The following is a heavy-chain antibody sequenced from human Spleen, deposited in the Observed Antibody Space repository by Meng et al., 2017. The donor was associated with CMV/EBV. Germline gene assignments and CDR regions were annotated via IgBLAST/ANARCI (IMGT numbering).Heavy chain of an antibody. CDR2: IDSDGRDI. CDR1: GFTFSSYG. V-gene: IGHV3-74*03. J-gene: IGHJ4*02. D-gene: IGHD1-26*01. Sequence: VQVVGAGGGVVQPGGSLRLSCAASGFTFSSYGMHWVRQAPGKGLEWVSRIDSDGRDITYADSVRGRFTISRDDAKNTLYLQMNSLRVEDTAVYYCARGVAESLGWEMGYWGQGTLVTVSS. CDR3: ARGVAESLGWEMGY.